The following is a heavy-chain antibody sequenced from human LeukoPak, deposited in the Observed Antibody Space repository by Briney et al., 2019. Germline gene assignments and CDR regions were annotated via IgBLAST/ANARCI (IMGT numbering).Heavy chain of an antibody. V-gene: IGHV3-9*01. Sequence: PGGSLRLSCAASGFTFGDYAMHWVRQAPGKGLEWVSGISWNSGSIGYADSVKGRFTISRDNAKNSLYLQMNSLRAEDTALYYCAKGPDYYDSSGYHGYFDYWGQGTLVTVSS. CDR1: GFTFGDYA. CDR3: AKGPDYYDSSGYHGYFDY. J-gene: IGHJ4*02. D-gene: IGHD3-22*01. CDR2: ISWNSGSI.